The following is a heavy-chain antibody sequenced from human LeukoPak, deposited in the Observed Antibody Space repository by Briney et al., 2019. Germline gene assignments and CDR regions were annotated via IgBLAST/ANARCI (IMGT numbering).Heavy chain of an antibody. D-gene: IGHD3-10*01. V-gene: IGHV1-8*01. J-gene: IGHJ6*03. CDR1: GYTFTSYD. Sequence: ASVKVSCKASGYTFTSYDINWVRQATGQGLEWMGWMNPNSGNTGYAQKFQGRVTMTRNTSISTAYMELSSLRSEDTAVYYCARGYGSGPPPRYYYYYYMDVWGKGTTVTISS. CDR2: MNPNSGNT. CDR3: ARGYGSGPPPRYYYYYYMDV.